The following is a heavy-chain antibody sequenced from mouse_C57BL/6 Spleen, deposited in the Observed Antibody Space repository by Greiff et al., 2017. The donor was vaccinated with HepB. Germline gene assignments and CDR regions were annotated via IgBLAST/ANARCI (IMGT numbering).Heavy chain of an antibody. CDR1: GFTFSDYG. V-gene: IGHV5-17*01. CDR3: ARRGGIYYDFYYAMDY. D-gene: IGHD2-4*01. J-gene: IGHJ4*01. CDR2: ISSGSSTI. Sequence: EVQRVESGGGLVKPGGSLKLSCAASGFTFSDYGMHWVRQAPEKGLEWVAYISSGSSTIYYADTVKGRFTISRDKAQNTLFLQMTSLSSEDTAMYYCARRGGIYYDFYYAMDYWGQGTSVTVAS.